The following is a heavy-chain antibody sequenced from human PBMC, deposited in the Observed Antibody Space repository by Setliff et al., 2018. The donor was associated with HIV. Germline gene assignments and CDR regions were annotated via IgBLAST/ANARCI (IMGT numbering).Heavy chain of an antibody. CDR3: ATEGGGGSYQRASGLDV. J-gene: IGHJ3*01. CDR1: AGSFSIFA. V-gene: IGHV1-69*05. D-gene: IGHD2-21*01. Sequence: SVKVSCKSSAGSFSIFAINWVRQAPGQGLEWMGGMMTIFSTTNYARKFQGRVTITTDESTGTAYMELSNLGSEDTAVYYCATEGGGGSYQRASGLDVWGRRTM. CDR2: MMTIFSTT.